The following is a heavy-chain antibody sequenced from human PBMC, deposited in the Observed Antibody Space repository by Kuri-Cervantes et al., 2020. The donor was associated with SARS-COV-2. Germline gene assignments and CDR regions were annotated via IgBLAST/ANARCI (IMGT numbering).Heavy chain of an antibody. CDR1: GGSIISSGNY. Sequence: SETLSLTCSVSGGSIISSGNYWGWIRQPPGKGLEWVGSIYYTGSTSYNPSLKSRVTISVDTSKNQFSLRLSSVTAADTAVYYCARRPLITLKEGWFDPWGQGTLVTVSS. V-gene: IGHV4-39*01. D-gene: IGHD3-22*01. J-gene: IGHJ5*02. CDR3: ARRPLITLKEGWFDP. CDR2: IYYTGST.